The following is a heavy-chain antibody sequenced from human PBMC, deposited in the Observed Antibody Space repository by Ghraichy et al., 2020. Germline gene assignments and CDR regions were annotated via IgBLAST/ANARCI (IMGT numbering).Heavy chain of an antibody. Sequence: GGSLRLSCTASGFTLNNYWMSWVRQAPGKGLEWVANINQDGNSKNYMDSVKGRFTISKDNAKNSVYLQMNSLTADDTAVYYCARSRWPEDYWGQGTLVTVSS. CDR1: GFTLNNYW. CDR3: ARSRWPEDY. CDR2: INQDGNSK. V-gene: IGHV3-7*03. D-gene: IGHD6-19*01. J-gene: IGHJ4*02.